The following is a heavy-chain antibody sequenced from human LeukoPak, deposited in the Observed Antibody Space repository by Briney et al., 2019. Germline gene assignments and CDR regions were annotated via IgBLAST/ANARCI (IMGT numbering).Heavy chain of an antibody. V-gene: IGHV1-2*02. D-gene: IGHD3-10*01. CDR1: GYTFTGYY. CDR2: INPNSGGT. J-gene: IGHJ4*02. Sequence: ASVKVSCKASGYTFTGYYMHWVRQAPGQGLEWMGWINPNSGGTNYAQKFQGRVTMTEDTSTDTAYMELSSLRSEDTAAYYCATAYYYGSGSYLWGQGTLVTVSS. CDR3: ATAYYYGSGSYL.